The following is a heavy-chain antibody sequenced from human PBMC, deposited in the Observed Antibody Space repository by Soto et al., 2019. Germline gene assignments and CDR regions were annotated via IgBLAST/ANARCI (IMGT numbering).Heavy chain of an antibody. V-gene: IGHV4-30-2*05. D-gene: IGHD1-26*01. CDR3: ASRGYYYGMDV. J-gene: IGHJ6*02. Sequence: PSETLSLTCAVSGGYISGGYYSWSWIRQPPGKGLEWIGFIYNSGSTYYNSSLKGRVTISVDTSKNQFSLKLSSVTAADTAVYYCASRGYYYGMDVWGQGTTVTVSS. CDR2: IYNSGST. CDR1: GGYISGGYYS.